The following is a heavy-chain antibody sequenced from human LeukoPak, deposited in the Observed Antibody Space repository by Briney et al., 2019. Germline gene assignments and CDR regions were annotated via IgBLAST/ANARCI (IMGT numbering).Heavy chain of an antibody. V-gene: IGHV3-11*01. J-gene: IGHJ4*02. Sequence: PGGSLRLSCAASGFTFSDYYMSWIRQAPGKGLEWVSFISKDGRTVSYAHSVKGQFTISRDNSKNSLYLQMNSLTADDTAVYFCARVRGSYSSDYWGQGTLVTVSS. CDR3: ARVRGSYSSDY. CDR1: GFTFSDYY. D-gene: IGHD5-12*01. CDR2: ISKDGRTV.